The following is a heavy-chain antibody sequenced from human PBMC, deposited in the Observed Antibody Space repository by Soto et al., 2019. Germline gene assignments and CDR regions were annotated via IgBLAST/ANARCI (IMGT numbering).Heavy chain of an antibody. V-gene: IGHV3-30*18. Sequence: VQLVESVGGVVQPGKSLGLSCAATGFTFSRYGMHWVRQAPGQGLEWVASISYDGSDKYYAVSVKGRFTISRDNSKNTLYLQMNSLRAEDTAVYYGAKTPWGSYYTSYFDGWGQGTLVTVSS. CDR3: AKTPWGSYYTSYFDG. D-gene: IGHD3-10*01. J-gene: IGHJ4*02. CDR1: GFTFSRYG. CDR2: ISYDGSDK.